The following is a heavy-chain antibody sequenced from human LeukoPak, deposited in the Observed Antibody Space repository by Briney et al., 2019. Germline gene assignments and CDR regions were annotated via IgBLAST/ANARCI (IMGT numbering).Heavy chain of an antibody. D-gene: IGHD6-13*01. J-gene: IGHJ3*02. CDR3: AREDSSSWYEPDAFDI. CDR1: GGSISRDY. V-gene: IGHV4-59*01. Sequence: SETLSLTCTVSGGSISRDYWSWIRQPPGKGLEWIGYIYYTGSTNYNPSLKSRVTISVDTSKNQFSLKLSSVTAADTAVYYCAREDSSSWYEPDAFDIWGQGTMVTVSS. CDR2: IYYTGST.